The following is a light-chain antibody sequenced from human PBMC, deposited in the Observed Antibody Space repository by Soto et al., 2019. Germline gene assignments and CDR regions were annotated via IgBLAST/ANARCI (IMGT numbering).Light chain of an antibody. CDR1: QSVRSNY. CDR3: QQYGSSRLT. CDR2: DAS. Sequence: EIVLTQSPGTPSLSPGERATLSCRASQSVRSNYLAWYQQKPGQAPRFLIYDASTRATGIPDRFSGSGSGTVFTLTISRLVPEDFAVYYCQQYGSSRLTFGGGTKVDIK. J-gene: IGKJ4*01. V-gene: IGKV3-20*01.